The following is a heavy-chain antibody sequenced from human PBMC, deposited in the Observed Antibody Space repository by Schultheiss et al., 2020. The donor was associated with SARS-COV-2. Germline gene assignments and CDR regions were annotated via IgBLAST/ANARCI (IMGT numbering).Heavy chain of an antibody. D-gene: IGHD1-14*01. CDR2: IWYDGSNK. V-gene: IGHV3-33*03. CDR1: GFIFSSYG. J-gene: IGHJ4*01. Sequence: GGSLRLSCAASGFIFSSYGMHWVRQPPGKGLEWVAVIWYDGSNKYYADSVKGRFTISRDNAKNSLYLQMNSLRVEDTALYYCATTASGWTPFDYWGRGTPVTVSS. CDR3: ATTASGWTPFDY.